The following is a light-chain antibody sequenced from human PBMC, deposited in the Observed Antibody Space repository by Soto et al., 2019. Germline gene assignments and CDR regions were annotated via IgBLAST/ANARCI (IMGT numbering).Light chain of an antibody. Sequence: QSALTQPASVSGSPGQSITISCTGTSSDVGIYNYVSWYQQHPGNVPKLILYDVSDRPSGVSHRFSGSTSGNTASLTISGIQAEDESDYYCSSYTSGSTLAFGTGTKLTVL. V-gene: IGLV2-14*01. CDR3: SSYTSGSTLA. CDR1: SSDVGIYNY. CDR2: DVS. J-gene: IGLJ1*01.